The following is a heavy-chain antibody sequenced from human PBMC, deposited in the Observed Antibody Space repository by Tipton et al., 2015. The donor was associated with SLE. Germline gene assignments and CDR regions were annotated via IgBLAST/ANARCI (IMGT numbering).Heavy chain of an antibody. CDR3: ARLYYYGSS. V-gene: IGHV4-39*07. CDR1: GGSISSSSYY. Sequence: TLSLTRTVSGGSISSSSYYWGWIRQPPGKGLEWIGSIYYSGNTYYNPSLKSRVTISVDTSKNQFSLKLSSVTAADTAVYYCARLYYYGSSWGQGTLVTVSS. CDR2: IYYSGNT. D-gene: IGHD3-10*01. J-gene: IGHJ4*02.